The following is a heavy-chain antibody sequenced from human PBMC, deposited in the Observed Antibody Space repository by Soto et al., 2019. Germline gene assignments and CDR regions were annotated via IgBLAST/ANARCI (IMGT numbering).Heavy chain of an antibody. CDR1: GFTFSSYW. CDR2: IKQDGSEK. J-gene: IGHJ3*02. Sequence: PGGSLRLSCAASGFTFSSYWMSWVRQAPGKGLEWVANIKQDGSEKYYVDSVKGRFTISRDNAKNSLYLQMDSLRAEDTAMYYCAKDGPYYYGSGSNPRGAFDIWGQGTMVTVSS. V-gene: IGHV3-7*01. CDR3: AKDGPYYYGSGSNPRGAFDI. D-gene: IGHD3-10*01.